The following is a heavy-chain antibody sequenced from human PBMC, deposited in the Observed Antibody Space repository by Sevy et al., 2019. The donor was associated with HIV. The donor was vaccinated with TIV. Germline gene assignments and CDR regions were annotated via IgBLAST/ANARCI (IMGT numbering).Heavy chain of an antibody. CDR1: GFDIRSNY. Sequence: GGSLRLSCVVSGFDIRSNYMSWVRQAPGKGLEWVSHIYAGGTAYYADSVKGRFTFSRDDSKNTVSLQMRSLRVEDSAVYYCASDYCSRGSCFFDYWGQGIQVTVSS. CDR2: IYAGGTA. V-gene: IGHV3-53*01. J-gene: IGHJ4*02. CDR3: ASDYCSRGSCFFDY. D-gene: IGHD2-15*01.